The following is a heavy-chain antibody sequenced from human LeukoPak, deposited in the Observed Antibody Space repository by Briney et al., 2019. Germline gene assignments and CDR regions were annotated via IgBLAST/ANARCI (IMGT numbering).Heavy chain of an antibody. Sequence: GGSLRLSCAASGFTFSSYSMNWVRQAPGKGLEWVSYISSSSSTIYYADSVKGRFTISRDNAKNSLYLQMNSLRVEDTAVYYCASTSWSGYDYWGQGTLVTVSS. D-gene: IGHD3-3*01. J-gene: IGHJ4*02. CDR3: ASTSWSGYDY. V-gene: IGHV3-48*04. CDR2: ISSSSSTI. CDR1: GFTFSSYS.